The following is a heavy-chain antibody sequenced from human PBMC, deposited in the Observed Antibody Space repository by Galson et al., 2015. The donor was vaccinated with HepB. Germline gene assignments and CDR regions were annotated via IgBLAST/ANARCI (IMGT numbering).Heavy chain of an antibody. CDR1: EGTFSSYA. J-gene: IGHJ3*02. CDR3: ARNPLQDCSGGSCYSGAFDI. V-gene: IGHV1-69*10. D-gene: IGHD2-15*01. Sequence: SVQASCKASEGTFSSYAISWVQQAPGPALEWMGGTIPLLRIANYAQRSQGQAPLTADKSTSTVYMELSSLRSEDTAVYYCARNPLQDCSGGSCYSGAFDIWGQGTMVTVSS. CDR2: TIPLLRIA.